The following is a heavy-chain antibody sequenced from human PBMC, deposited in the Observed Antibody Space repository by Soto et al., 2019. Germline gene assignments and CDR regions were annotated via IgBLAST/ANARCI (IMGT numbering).Heavy chain of an antibody. CDR2: IWYDGSNK. V-gene: IGHV3-33*01. Sequence: GGSLRLSCAASGFTFSSYGMHWVRQAPGKGLEWVAVIWYDGSNKYYADSVKGRFTISRDNSKNTLYLQMNSLRAEDTAVYYCARDLRDYDFWSGYYTEYYYYGMDVWGQGTTVTVSS. CDR1: GFTFSSYG. CDR3: ARDLRDYDFWSGYYTEYYYYGMDV. D-gene: IGHD3-3*01. J-gene: IGHJ6*02.